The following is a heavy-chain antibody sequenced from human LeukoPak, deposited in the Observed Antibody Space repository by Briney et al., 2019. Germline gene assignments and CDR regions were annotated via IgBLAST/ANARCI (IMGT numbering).Heavy chain of an antibody. D-gene: IGHD2-15*01. J-gene: IGHJ4*02. CDR1: VGSISSYY. Sequence: SETLSLTCTVAVGSISSYYWSWIRQPPGEGLEWIGYSYYSGSTNYNPSLKSRVTISVDTSKNQFSLKLSSVTAADTAVYYCARGLYCSGGSCFYDYWGQGTLVTVSS. V-gene: IGHV4-59*01. CDR3: ARGLYCSGGSCFYDY. CDR2: SYYSGST.